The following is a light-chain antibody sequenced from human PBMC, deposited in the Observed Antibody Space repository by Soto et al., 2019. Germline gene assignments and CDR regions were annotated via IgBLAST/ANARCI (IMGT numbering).Light chain of an antibody. CDR3: QEYDGAPIT. CDR1: QTVSRY. CDR2: DAS. J-gene: IGKJ5*01. Sequence: EIVLTQSLATLSLSPGERATLSCRASQTVSRYLAWYQQRPGQAPRLVIFDASNRASGMPERFSGSGSGTDFTLTIARLEPEDFAVYYCQEYDGAPITFGLGTRLEIK. V-gene: IGKV3-20*01.